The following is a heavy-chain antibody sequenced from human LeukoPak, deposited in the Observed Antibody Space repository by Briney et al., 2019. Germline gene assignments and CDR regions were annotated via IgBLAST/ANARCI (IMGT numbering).Heavy chain of an antibody. CDR1: GFTFSSYA. CDR3: AKGPYRDSNYYMDV. V-gene: IGHV3-23*01. CDR2: ITGSGTET. Sequence: GGSLRLSCAASGFTFSSYAMSWVRQAPGKGLEWVSVITGSGTETNYANSAKGRFTISRDNFKNTLYLQMNSLRAEDTALYYCAKGPYRDSNYYMDVWGKGTTVTVSS. D-gene: IGHD3-16*01. J-gene: IGHJ6*03.